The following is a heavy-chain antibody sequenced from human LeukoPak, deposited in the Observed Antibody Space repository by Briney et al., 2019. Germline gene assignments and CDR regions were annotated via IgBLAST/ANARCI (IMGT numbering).Heavy chain of an antibody. D-gene: IGHD2-21*02. CDR1: GFTFSSYG. CDR3: AKVFVVVTAIPDF. V-gene: IGHV3-30*18. Sequence: GGSLRLSCAASGFTFSSYGMPWVRQAPGKGLEWVAVISYDGSNKYYADSVKGRFTISRDNSKNTLYLQMNSLRAEDTAVYYCAKVFVVVTAIPDFWGQGTLVTVSS. J-gene: IGHJ4*02. CDR2: ISYDGSNK.